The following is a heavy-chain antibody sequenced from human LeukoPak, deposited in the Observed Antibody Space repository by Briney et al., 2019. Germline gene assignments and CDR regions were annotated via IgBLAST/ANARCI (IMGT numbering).Heavy chain of an antibody. CDR3: ARVGFWFDP. V-gene: IGHV4-4*07. CDR2: IYTSGST. CDR1: GGSISSYY. Sequence: SETLSLTCTVSGGSISSYYWSWIRQPAGKGLEWIGPIYTSGSTNYDPFLKSRVTMTVDTSKNQFSLKLSSVTAADTAVYNCARVGFWFDPWGQGTLVTVSS. J-gene: IGHJ5*02.